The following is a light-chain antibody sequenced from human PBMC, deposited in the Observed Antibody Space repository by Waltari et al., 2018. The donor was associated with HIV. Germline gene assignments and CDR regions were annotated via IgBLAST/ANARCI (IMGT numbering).Light chain of an antibody. J-gene: IGLJ2*01. CDR1: SNIVRFD. CDR3: QSYDTILSGPVVV. CDR2: ANT. Sequence: SNIVRFDVHWYQQLPGAAPKLLIYANTNRPSGVPDRFSASKSGTSASLAISGLQAEDEADYYCQSYDTILSGPVVVFGGGTKLTVL. V-gene: IGLV1-40*01.